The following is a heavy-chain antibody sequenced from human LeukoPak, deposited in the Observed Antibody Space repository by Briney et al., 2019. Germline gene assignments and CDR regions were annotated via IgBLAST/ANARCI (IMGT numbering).Heavy chain of an antibody. J-gene: IGHJ4*02. V-gene: IGHV3-23*01. CDR2: ISETGGVT. Sequence: GGSLRLSCVVSGFSFGSYPMSWVRQAPGKGLEWVSVISETGGVTHYAGSMKGRFTISRDNIKNTLNLQMNSLRAEDTAIYYCARDSSHYLGSSDYWGQGTLVTVSS. CDR3: ARDSSHYLGSSDY. D-gene: IGHD6-6*01. CDR1: GFSFGSYP.